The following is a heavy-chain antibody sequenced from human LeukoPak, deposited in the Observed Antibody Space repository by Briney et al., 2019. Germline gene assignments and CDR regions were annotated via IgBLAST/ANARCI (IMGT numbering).Heavy chain of an antibody. D-gene: IGHD6-13*01. CDR1: GFTFSGYW. CDR3: ARDPGRGGAAAMDY. CDR2: IKHDGSVK. V-gene: IGHV3-7*01. J-gene: IGHJ4*02. Sequence: GGSLRLSCAASGFTFSGYWMNWVRQVPGKGLEWVANIKHDGSVKYYVDSVEGRFTVSRDNAKNSLCLQMNSLRVEDTAVYYCARDPGRGGAAAMDYWGQGTLVTVSS.